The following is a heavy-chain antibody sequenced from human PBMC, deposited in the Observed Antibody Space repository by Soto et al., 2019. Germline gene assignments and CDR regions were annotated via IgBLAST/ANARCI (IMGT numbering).Heavy chain of an antibody. CDR2: ISYDGSNK. D-gene: IGHD1-26*01. V-gene: IGHV3-30*18. J-gene: IGHJ4*02. CDR3: AKGSYSGIYSDFDY. Sequence: QVQLVESGGGVVQPGRSLRLSCAASGFTFSSYGMYWVLQAPGKGLEWVAGISYDGSNKYYADSVKGRFTISRDNSKNTLYLQMNSLRAEDTAVYYCAKGSYSGIYSDFDYWGQGNLVTVSS. CDR1: GFTFSSYG.